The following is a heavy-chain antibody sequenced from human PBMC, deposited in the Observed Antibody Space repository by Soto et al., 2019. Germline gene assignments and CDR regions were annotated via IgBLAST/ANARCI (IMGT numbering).Heavy chain of an antibody. Sequence: GESLKISCKGSGFSFTSYWIGWVRQRPGKGLEGEGIIYPGDYDTRYSPTFQGQVTISADKSIITAYLQWSSLKASDTAMYYCARGEQQLDHDYWGQGTLVTVSS. D-gene: IGHD6-13*01. CDR1: GFSFTSYW. CDR3: ARGEQQLDHDY. CDR2: IYPGDYDT. J-gene: IGHJ4*02. V-gene: IGHV5-51*01.